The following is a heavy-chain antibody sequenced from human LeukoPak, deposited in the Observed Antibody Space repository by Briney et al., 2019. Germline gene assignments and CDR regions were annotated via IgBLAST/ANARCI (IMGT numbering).Heavy chain of an antibody. CDR2: FDPEDGET. D-gene: IGHD6-13*01. CDR3: ATVPIAAAADYHFDY. CDR1: GYTLTELS. J-gene: IGHJ4*02. Sequence: GASVKVSCKVSGYTLTELSMHWVRQAPGKGLEWMGGFDPEDGETIYAQKFQGRVTMTEDTSTDTAYMELSSLRSEDTAVYYCATVPIAAAADYHFDYWGQGTLVTVSS. V-gene: IGHV1-24*01.